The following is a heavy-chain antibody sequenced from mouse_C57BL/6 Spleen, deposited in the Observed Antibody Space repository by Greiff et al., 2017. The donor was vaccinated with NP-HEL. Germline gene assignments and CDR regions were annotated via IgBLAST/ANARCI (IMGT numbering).Heavy chain of an antibody. J-gene: IGHJ2*01. D-gene: IGHD3-2*02. V-gene: IGHV1-80*01. CDR2: IYPGDGDT. CDR1: GYAFSSYW. CDR3: AIDSSGYEGYFDY. Sequence: QVQLKESGAELVKPGASVKISCKASGYAFSSYWMNWVKQRPGKGLEWIGQIYPGDGDTNYNGKFKGKATLTADKSSSTAYMQLSSLTSEDSAVYFCAIDSSGYEGYFDYWGQGTTLTVSS.